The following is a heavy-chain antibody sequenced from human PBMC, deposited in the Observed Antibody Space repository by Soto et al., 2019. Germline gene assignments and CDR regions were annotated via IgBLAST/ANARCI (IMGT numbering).Heavy chain of an antibody. D-gene: IGHD3-22*01. CDR1: GYAFTSYY. CDR3: ARARLTYYYDSSGHEFDY. Sequence: GASVKVSCKASGYAFTSYYMHWVRQAPGQGLEWVGIINPSGGSTSYAQKFQGRVTMTRDTSTSTVYMELSSLRSEDTAVYYCARARLTYYYDSSGHEFDYWGQGTLVTVSS. CDR2: INPSGGST. J-gene: IGHJ4*02. V-gene: IGHV1-46*01.